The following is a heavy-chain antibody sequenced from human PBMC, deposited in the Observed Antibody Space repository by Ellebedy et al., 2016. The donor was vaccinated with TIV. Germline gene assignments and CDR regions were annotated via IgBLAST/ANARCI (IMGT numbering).Heavy chain of an antibody. Sequence: SETLSLTCGVYDGSFSAYYWSWIRQPPGKGLEWIGEVNHSGTTNYNPSLKSRVTISVDTSKNQFSLKLSSVTAADTAVYYCARHFILGIRAVVFDYWGRGTLVTVSS. J-gene: IGHJ4*02. V-gene: IGHV4-34*01. CDR2: VNHSGTT. D-gene: IGHD7-27*01. CDR1: DGSFSAYY. CDR3: ARHFILGIRAVVFDY.